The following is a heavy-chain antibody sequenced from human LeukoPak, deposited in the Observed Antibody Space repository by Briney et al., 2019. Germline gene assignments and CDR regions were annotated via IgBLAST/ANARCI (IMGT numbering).Heavy chain of an antibody. D-gene: IGHD6-6*01. CDR3: ARVSSSTDY. V-gene: IGHV1-2*02. CDR1: GYTFTSYD. Sequence: ASVKVSCKASGYTFTSYDINWVRQATGQGLEWMGWINPNSGGTNYAQKFQGRVTMTRDTSISTAYMELSRLRSDDTAVYYCARVSSSTDYWGQGTLVTVSS. CDR2: INPNSGGT. J-gene: IGHJ4*02.